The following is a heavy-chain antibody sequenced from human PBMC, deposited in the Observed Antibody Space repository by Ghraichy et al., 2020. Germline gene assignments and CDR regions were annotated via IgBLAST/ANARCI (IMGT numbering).Heavy chain of an antibody. Sequence: GESLNISCAASGFTFSSYSMNWVRQAPGKGLEWVSYISSSSSTIYYADSVKGRFTISRDNAKNSLYLQMNSLRDEDTAVYYCAREGPSGSYLNDAFDIWGQGTMVTVSS. CDR3: AREGPSGSYLNDAFDI. CDR2: ISSSSSTI. CDR1: GFTFSSYS. J-gene: IGHJ3*02. D-gene: IGHD1-26*01. V-gene: IGHV3-48*02.